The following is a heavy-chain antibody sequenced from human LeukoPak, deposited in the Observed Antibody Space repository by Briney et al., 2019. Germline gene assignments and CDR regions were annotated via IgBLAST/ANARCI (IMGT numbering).Heavy chain of an antibody. CDR1: GGSISGQY. CDR2: IYYTGIT. CDR3: ARVSIHYHSGNYGWYFDS. V-gene: IGHV4-59*11. Sequence: SETLSLTCTVSGGSISGQYWSLIRQPPGKGLEWIGYIYYTGITKYNPSLKSRVTISVDTSKNQFSLRLTSVTAADTAVYYCARVSIHYHSGNYGWYFDSWGQGTLVTVSS. D-gene: IGHD3-10*01. J-gene: IGHJ4*02.